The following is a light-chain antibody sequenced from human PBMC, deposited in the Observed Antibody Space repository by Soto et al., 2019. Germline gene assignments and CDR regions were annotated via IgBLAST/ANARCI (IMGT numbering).Light chain of an antibody. Sequence: QSALTQPASVSGSLGQSITISCTGTRSDIGTYDLVSWYQRHPGKAPQLMIYDVTNRPSGVSNRFSGSKSGNTASLTISGLQAEDEADYYCTSYTTSSTVVIGGGTKVTVL. J-gene: IGLJ2*01. V-gene: IGLV2-14*03. CDR3: TSYTTSSTVV. CDR1: RSDIGTYDL. CDR2: DVT.